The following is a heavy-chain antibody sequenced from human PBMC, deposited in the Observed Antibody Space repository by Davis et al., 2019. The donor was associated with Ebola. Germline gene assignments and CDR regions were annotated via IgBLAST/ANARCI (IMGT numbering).Heavy chain of an antibody. J-gene: IGHJ3*02. D-gene: IGHD4-17*01. CDR3: ARTKVTTDAFDI. CDR2: INHSGST. CDR1: GGSFSGYY. Sequence: MPGGSLRLSCAVYGGSFSGYYWSWIRQPPGKRLEWIGEINHSGSTNYNPSLKSRVTISVDTSKNQFSLKLSSVTAADTAVYYCARTKVTTDAFDIWGQGTMVTVSS. V-gene: IGHV4-34*01.